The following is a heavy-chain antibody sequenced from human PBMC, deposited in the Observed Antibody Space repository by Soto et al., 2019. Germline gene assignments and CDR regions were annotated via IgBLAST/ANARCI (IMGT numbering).Heavy chain of an antibody. CDR3: ASLGGYCSSTSCYALFDYYYMDV. Sequence: GGSLRLSCAASGFTFSSYGMHWVRQAPGKGLEWVAVIWYDGSNKYYADSVKGRFTISRDNSKNTLYLQMNSLRAEDTAVYYCASLGGYCSSTSCYALFDYYYMDVWGKGTTVTVSS. J-gene: IGHJ6*03. CDR2: IWYDGSNK. CDR1: GFTFSSYG. V-gene: IGHV3-33*01. D-gene: IGHD2-2*01.